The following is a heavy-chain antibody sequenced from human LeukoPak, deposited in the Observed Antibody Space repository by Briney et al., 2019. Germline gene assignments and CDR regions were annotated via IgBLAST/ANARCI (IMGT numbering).Heavy chain of an antibody. J-gene: IGHJ4*02. D-gene: IGHD2-2*03. CDR2: INPNSGGT. V-gene: IGHV1-2*02. Sequence: ASVKVSCKASGYTFTGYYMHWVRQAPGQGLEWMGWINPNSGGTNYAQKFQGRVTMTRDTSISSAYMELSRLRSDDTAMYYCARIGYCSSTSCYEVSDYWGQGTLVTVSS. CDR1: GYTFTGYY. CDR3: ARIGYCSSTSCYEVSDY.